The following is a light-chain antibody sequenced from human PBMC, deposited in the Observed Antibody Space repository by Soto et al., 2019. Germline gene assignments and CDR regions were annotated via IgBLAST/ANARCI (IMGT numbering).Light chain of an antibody. V-gene: IGKV3-20*01. CDR2: GAS. Sequence: EFLLNHSTSTLSLSPGERATLSCRDSQSVSSTYLALYQQKPGQAPRLLIYGASSRATGIPDRFSGSGSGTDFTLTISRLEAEDFVGYYCQLYVFPPIRFG. CDR1: QSVSSTY. J-gene: IGKJ2*01. CDR3: QLYVFPPIR.